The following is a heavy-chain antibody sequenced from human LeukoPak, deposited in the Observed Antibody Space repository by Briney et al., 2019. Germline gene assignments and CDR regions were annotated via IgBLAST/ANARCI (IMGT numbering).Heavy chain of an antibody. CDR1: GFTVSSDY. V-gene: IGHV3-23*01. D-gene: IGHD3-16*02. CDR2: VSDSGGST. J-gene: IGHJ4*02. CDR3: AKGEKTRPFGGVIDY. Sequence: GSLRLSCAASGFTVSSDYMSWVRQAPGKGLEWVSAVSDSGGSTYYADSVKGRFTISRDNSKNTLYLQMNSLRAEDTAVYYCAKGEKTRPFGGVIDYWGQGTLVTVSS.